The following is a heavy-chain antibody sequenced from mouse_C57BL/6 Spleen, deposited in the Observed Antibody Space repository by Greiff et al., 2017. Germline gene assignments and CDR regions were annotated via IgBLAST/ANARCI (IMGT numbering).Heavy chain of an antibody. CDR3: TKRWFAY. CDR2: IDPETGGT. V-gene: IGHV1-15*01. CDR1: GYTFTDYE. Sequence: QVQLQQSGAELVRPGASVTLSCKASGYTFTDYEMPWVKQTPVHGLEWIGAIDPETGGTAYNQKFKGKAILTADKSSSTAYMELRSLTSEDSAVYYCTKRWFAYWGQGTLVTVAA. J-gene: IGHJ3*01.